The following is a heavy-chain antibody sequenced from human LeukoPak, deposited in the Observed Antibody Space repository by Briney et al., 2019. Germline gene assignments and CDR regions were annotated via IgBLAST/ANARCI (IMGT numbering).Heavy chain of an antibody. V-gene: IGHV3-48*01. J-gene: IGHJ4*02. CDR2: ISSGSSTI. CDR1: GFTFSSFS. Sequence: GGSLRLSCAASGFTFSSFSMSGGRRAPRKGLEWVSYISSGSSTIYYADSVKGRFTISRDNSKNTLYLQMNSLRAEDTAVYYCAKDRGWGQGTLVTVSS. CDR3: AKDRG.